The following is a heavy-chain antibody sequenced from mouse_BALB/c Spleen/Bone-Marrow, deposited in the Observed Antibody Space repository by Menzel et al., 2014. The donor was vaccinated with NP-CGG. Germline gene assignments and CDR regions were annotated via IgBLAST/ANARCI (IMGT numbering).Heavy chain of an antibody. CDR3: ARYNAYDWYFDV. Sequence: QVHVKQSGAELVKPGASVKLSCKASGYTFTSYWMHWVKPRPGQGLEWIGEINPSNGRSNYSEKFKSKATLTVDKSSSTTYMQLSSLTSEDSAVYSCARYNAYDWYFDVWGAGTTVTVYS. J-gene: IGHJ1*01. CDR2: INPSNGRS. V-gene: IGHV1S81*02. D-gene: IGHD2-2*01. CDR1: GYTFTSYW.